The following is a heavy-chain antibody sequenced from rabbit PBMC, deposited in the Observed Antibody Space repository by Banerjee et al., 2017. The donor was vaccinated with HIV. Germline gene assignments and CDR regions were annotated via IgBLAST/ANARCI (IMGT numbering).Heavy chain of an antibody. Sequence: QEQLVESGGDLVKPGASLTLTCTASGFTFSSIYYMNWVRQAPGKGLEWIGTIYTGSGSTYYASWAKGRFTISKTSSTTVTLQMTSLTAADTATYFCAAYVGISEYRLTRLDLWGPGTLVTIS. V-gene: IGHV1S45*01. CDR1: GFTFSSIYY. CDR3: AAYVGISEYRLTRLDL. D-gene: IGHD8-1*01. CDR2: IYTGSGST. J-gene: IGHJ3*01.